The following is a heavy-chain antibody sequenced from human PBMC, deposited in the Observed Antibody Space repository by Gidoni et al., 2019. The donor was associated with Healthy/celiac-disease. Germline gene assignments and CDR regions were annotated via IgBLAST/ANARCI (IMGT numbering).Heavy chain of an antibody. D-gene: IGHD3-9*01. CDR1: GASISTSIYY. CDR2: IYYSGAN. CDR3: ASRTYYDILTGYYTGTYYFDY. Sequence: QLQLQESGPGLVKPPETLSLPSTASGASISTSIYYWGWIRQPPGKGLEWIGSIYYSGANYYNPSLKGRVTISVDTSKNQFSLKLSSVTAADTAVYYCASRTYYDILTGYYTGTYYFDYWGQGTLVTVSS. V-gene: IGHV4-39*01. J-gene: IGHJ4*02.